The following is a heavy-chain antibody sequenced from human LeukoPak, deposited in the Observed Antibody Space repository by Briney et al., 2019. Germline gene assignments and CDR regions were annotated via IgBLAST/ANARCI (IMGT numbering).Heavy chain of an antibody. J-gene: IGHJ6*03. Sequence: SDTLSLTCIASGGSISSHYWSWIRQPPGKGLEWIGYIYYSGSTNYNPSLKSRITISVDKSKNQFALKLSSVTAADTAVYYCARWVTTAGDYYYYYMDVWGKGTTVTVSS. V-gene: IGHV4-59*07. CDR3: ARWVTTAGDYYYYYMDV. CDR2: IYYSGST. CDR1: GGSISSHY. D-gene: IGHD4-11*01.